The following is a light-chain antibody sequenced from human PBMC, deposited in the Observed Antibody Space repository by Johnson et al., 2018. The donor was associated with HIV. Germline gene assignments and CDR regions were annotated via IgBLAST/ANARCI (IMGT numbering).Light chain of an antibody. CDR3: GTWDSSLSAYV. Sequence: QSVLSQPPSVSAAPGQKVTISCSGSSSNIGNSYVCWYQQLPGTAPKLLIYDNNKRPSGIPDRFSASKSGTSATLGITGLQTGDEADYYCGTWDSSLSAYVFGTGTKVTVL. V-gene: IGLV1-51*01. J-gene: IGLJ1*01. CDR2: DNN. CDR1: SSNIGNSY.